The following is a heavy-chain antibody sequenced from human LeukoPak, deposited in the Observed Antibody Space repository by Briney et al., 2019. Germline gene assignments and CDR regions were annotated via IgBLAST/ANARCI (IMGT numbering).Heavy chain of an antibody. CDR1: GGSISSGGYY. CDR2: IYYSGST. V-gene: IGHV4-31*03. CDR3: AREDYDILTGYWYGWFDP. D-gene: IGHD3-9*01. J-gene: IGHJ5*02. Sequence: PSQTLSLTCTVSGGSISSGGYYWSWIRQHPGKGLEWIGYIYYSGSTYYNPSLKSRVTISVDTSKNQFSLKLSSVTAADTAVYYCAREDYDILTGYWYGWFDPWGQGTLVTVSS.